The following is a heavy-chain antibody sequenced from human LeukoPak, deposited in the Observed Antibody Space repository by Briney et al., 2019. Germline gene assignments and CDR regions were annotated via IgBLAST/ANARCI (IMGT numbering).Heavy chain of an antibody. CDR1: GLIFRNYA. CDR2: ISGSGGST. Sequence: GGSLRLSCTASGLIFRNYAMSWVRQTPGKGLEWVSAISGSGGSTYYADSVKGRFTISRDNSKNTLFLQMNSLRVEDTAPYYCAKSVAIYFYYGLDVWGQGTTVTVSS. V-gene: IGHV3-23*01. CDR3: AKSVAIYFYYGLDV. J-gene: IGHJ6*02. D-gene: IGHD3-3*01.